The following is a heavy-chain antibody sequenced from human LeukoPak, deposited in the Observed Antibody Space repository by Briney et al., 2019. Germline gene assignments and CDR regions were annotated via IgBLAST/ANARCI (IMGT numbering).Heavy chain of an antibody. V-gene: IGHV3-7*01. Sequence: PGGSLRLSCAASGFTFSHYWMAWVRQAPGKGLEWVANIKEDGNDKHYLDSVRGRFTISRDNAGNSMYLQMSSLRPDDTAVYFCARSKDRSWPFGSWGRGTLVTVSS. CDR2: IKEDGNDK. D-gene: IGHD4-11*01. J-gene: IGHJ4*02. CDR1: GFTFSHYW. CDR3: ARSKDRSWPFGS.